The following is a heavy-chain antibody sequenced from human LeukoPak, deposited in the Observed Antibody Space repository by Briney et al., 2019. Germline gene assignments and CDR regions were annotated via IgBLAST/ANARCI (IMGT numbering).Heavy chain of an antibody. J-gene: IGHJ4*02. Sequence: GGSLRLSCAASGFDFSAYSMHWVRQVPGKGLEWVSSITSTTDIYYGDSVKGRFTISRDNARNSLSLQMSSLRSEDTAVYYCAYGSGGSPYWGQGTLVTVSS. V-gene: IGHV3-69-1*01. CDR1: GFDFSAYS. CDR3: AYGSGGSPY. D-gene: IGHD3-10*01. CDR2: ITSTTDI.